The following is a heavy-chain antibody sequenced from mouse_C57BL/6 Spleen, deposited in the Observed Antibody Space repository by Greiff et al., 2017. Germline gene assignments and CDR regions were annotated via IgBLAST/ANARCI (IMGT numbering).Heavy chain of an antibody. CDR2: ISYDGSN. J-gene: IGHJ1*03. CDR1: GYSITSGYY. D-gene: IGHD1-1*01. V-gene: IGHV3-6*01. CDR3: ARGVHYYGSSYWYFDV. Sequence: ESGPGLVKPSQSLSLTCSVTGYSITSGYYWNWIRQFPGNKLEWMGYISYDGSNNYNPSLKNRISITRDTSKNQFFLKLNSVTTEDTATYYCARGVHYYGSSYWYFDVWGTGTTVTVSS.